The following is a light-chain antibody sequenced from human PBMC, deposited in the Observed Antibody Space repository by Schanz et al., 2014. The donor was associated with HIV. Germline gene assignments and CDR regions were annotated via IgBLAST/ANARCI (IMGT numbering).Light chain of an antibody. CDR2: GNT. Sequence: QSVLTQPPSVSGAPGQRVTISCAGNSSNIGAGYDVHWYQQLPRTAPKLLIYGNTNRPSGVPDRFSGSKSGTSASLAITGLRAEDEADYYCAAWDDGLSGRVFGGGTKLTVL. J-gene: IGLJ2*01. CDR3: AAWDDGLSGRV. V-gene: IGLV1-40*01. CDR1: SSNIGAGYD.